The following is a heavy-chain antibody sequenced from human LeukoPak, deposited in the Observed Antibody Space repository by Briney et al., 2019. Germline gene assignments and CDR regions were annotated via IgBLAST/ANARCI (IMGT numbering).Heavy chain of an antibody. V-gene: IGHV1-69*05. CDR3: ARIRGRKYSSGWTNFDY. J-gene: IGHJ4*02. CDR2: IIPIFGTA. CDR1: GGTFSSYA. D-gene: IGHD6-19*01. Sequence: SVKVSCKASGGTFSSYAIGWVRQAPGQGLEWMGRIIPIFGTANYAQKFQGRVTITTDESTSTAYMELSSLRSEDTAVYYCARIRGRKYSSGWTNFDYWGQGTLVTVSS.